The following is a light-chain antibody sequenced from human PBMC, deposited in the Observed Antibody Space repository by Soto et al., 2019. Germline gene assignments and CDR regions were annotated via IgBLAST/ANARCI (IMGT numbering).Light chain of an antibody. CDR2: RAS. J-gene: IGKJ3*01. CDR3: QQYNSYSGT. CDR1: QRISNW. Sequence: DIQMTQSPSTLSASVGDRVTITCRASQRISNWLAWYQQKPGKAPKLVIYRASTLESGVPSRFSGSGSGTEFTLTISSLQPDDFATYFCQQYNSYSGTFGPGTKVEIK. V-gene: IGKV1-5*03.